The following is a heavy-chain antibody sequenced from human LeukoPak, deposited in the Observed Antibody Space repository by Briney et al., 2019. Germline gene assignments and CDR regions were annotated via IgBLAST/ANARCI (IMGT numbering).Heavy chain of an antibody. J-gene: IGHJ4*02. D-gene: IGHD3-16*01. V-gene: IGHV3-30*02. CDR2: IRYDGSNK. Sequence: GGSLRLSCAASGFTFSSYGMHWVRQAPGKGLEWVAFIRYDGSNKYYADSVKGRFTISRDNSKNTLYLQMNSLRAEDTAVYYCATSPYDYVWGSPYWGQGTLVTVSS. CDR1: GFTFSSYG. CDR3: ATSPYDYVWGSPY.